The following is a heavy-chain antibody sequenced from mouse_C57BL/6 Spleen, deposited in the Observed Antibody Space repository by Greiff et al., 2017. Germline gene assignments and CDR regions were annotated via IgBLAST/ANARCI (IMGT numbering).Heavy chain of an antibody. CDR2: IYPGDGDT. CDR3: ARWDYDAWFAY. D-gene: IGHD2-4*01. V-gene: IGHV1-82*01. CDR1: GYAFSSSW. Sequence: VQLVESGPELVKPGASVKISCKASGYAFSSSWMNWVKQRPGKGLEWIGRIYPGDGDTNYNGKFKGKATLTADKSSSTAYMQLSSLTSEDSAVYFCARWDYDAWFAYWGQGTLVTVSA. J-gene: IGHJ3*01.